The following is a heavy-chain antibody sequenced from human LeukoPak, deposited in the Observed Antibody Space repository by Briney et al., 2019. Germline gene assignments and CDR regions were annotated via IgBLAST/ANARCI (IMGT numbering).Heavy chain of an antibody. V-gene: IGHV3-49*03. CDR2: IRSKAYGGTT. J-gene: IGHJ4*02. D-gene: IGHD2-8*02. CDR3: TREDKGKAPPYW. CDR1: GFTFGDYA. Sequence: GGSLRLSCTASGFTFGDYAMSWFRQAPGKGLEWVGFIRSKAYGGTTEYAASVKGRFTISRDDSKSIAYLQMNSLKTEDTAVYHCTREDKGKAPPYWWGQGILVTVSS.